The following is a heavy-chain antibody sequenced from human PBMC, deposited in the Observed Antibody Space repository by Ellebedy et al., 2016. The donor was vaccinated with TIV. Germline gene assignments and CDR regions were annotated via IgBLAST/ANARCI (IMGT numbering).Heavy chain of an antibody. V-gene: IGHV3-21*01. CDR1: GFIFNTYN. Sequence: GESLKISCAASGFIFNTYNMNWVRQAPGKGLEWVSSISHSGAWKYYADSVKDRFTISRDNANNLVFLQMHSLRADDTAVYYCARDLLPGFYFHHFDPWGQGIVVTVSS. CDR3: ARDLLPGFYFHHFDP. CDR2: ISHSGAWK. J-gene: IGHJ5*02. D-gene: IGHD3-9*01.